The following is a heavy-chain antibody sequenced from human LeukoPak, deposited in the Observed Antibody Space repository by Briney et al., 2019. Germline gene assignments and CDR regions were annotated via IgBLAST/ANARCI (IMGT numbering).Heavy chain of an antibody. CDR1: GFTVSSNY. V-gene: IGHV3-66*01. J-gene: IGHJ5*02. Sequence: GGSLRLSCAASGFTVSSNYMSWVRQAPGKGLEWVSVIYSGGSTYYADSVKGRFTISRDNSKNTLYLQMNSLRAEDTAVYYCAREHSRENWFDPWGQGTLVTVSS. D-gene: IGHD6-13*01. CDR3: AREHSRENWFDP. CDR2: IYSGGST.